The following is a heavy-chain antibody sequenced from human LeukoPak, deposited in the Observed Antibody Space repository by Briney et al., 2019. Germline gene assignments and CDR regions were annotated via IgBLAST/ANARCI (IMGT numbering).Heavy chain of an antibody. CDR1: GGTFSSYA. CDR2: IIPIFGTA. J-gene: IGHJ6*03. D-gene: IGHD3-3*01. Sequence: SVKVSCKASGGTFSSYAISWVRQAPGQGLEWMGGIIPIFGTANYAQKFQGRVTITTDESTSTAYMELSSLRSEDTAVYYCASRSDYDFWSGPTNYYYYMDVWGKGTTVTVSS. CDR3: ASRSDYDFWSGPTNYYYYMDV. V-gene: IGHV1-69*05.